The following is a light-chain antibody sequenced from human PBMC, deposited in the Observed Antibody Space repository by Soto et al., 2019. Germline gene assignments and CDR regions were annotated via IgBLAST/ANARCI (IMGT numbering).Light chain of an antibody. J-gene: IGKJ3*01. CDR1: QSVSNS. V-gene: IGKV3-11*01. CDR3: QQYGASPFT. CDR2: DVS. Sequence: EIVLTQSPATLSLSPGERVTLSCRASQSVSNSLAWYQQKPGQPPRLLIYDVSNRATGIPARFSGSGSGTDFTLTITSLEPEDFAVYYCQQYGASPFTFGPGTRVEI.